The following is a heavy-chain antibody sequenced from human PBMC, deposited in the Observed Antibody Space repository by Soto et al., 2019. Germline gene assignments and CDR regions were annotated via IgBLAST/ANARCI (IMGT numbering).Heavy chain of an antibody. J-gene: IGHJ5*02. CDR1: GGSISSGGYS. CDR2: IYHSGST. D-gene: IGHD3-10*01. Sequence: SETLSLTCAVSGGSISSGGYSWSWIRQPPGKGLEWIGYIYHSGSTYYNPSLKSRATISVDRSKNQFSLKLSSVTAAGTAVYFCSRAVTYYYGSGSYYSWLDPWGKGTLDTVSS. V-gene: IGHV4-30-2*01. CDR3: SRAVTYYYGSGSYYSWLDP.